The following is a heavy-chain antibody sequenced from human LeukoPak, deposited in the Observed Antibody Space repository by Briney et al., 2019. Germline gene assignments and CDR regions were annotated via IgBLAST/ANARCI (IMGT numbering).Heavy chain of an antibody. D-gene: IGHD1-14*01. CDR2: ISYDGSNK. V-gene: IGHV3-30*18. CDR3: AKAPPGLSLDS. Sequence: PGGSLRLSCAASGFTFSSYGMHWVRQAPGKGLEWVAVISYDGSNKYYADSVKGRFTISRDNSKNTLYLQMDSLRVEDTAVYYCAKAPPGLSLDSWGQGTLVTVSS. CDR1: GFTFSSYG. J-gene: IGHJ4*02.